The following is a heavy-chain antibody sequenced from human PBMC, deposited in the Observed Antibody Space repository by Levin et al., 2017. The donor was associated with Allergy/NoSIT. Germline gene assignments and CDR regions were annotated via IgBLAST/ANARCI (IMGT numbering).Heavy chain of an antibody. CDR3: AKESYSSSRVDY. CDR1: GFTFSNYA. D-gene: IGHD6-13*01. J-gene: IGHJ4*02. CDR2: VSAGVLIT. V-gene: IGHV3-23*01. Sequence: PSETLSLTCAASGFTFSNYAMTWVRQAPGKGLEWVSTVSAGVLITYYADSVKGRITISRDNSKNTLYLQMNILTADATAVYYCAKESYSSSRVDYWGQGTLVTVSS.